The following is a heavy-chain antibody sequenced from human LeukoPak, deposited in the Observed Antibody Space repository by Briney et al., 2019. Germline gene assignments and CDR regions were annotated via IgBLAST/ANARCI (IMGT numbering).Heavy chain of an antibody. Sequence: PSETLSLTCAVYGVSFSGYYWSWIRQPPGKGLEWIGEINHSGSTNYNPSLKSRVTISVDTSKNQFSLKLSSVTAADTAVYYCARARITIFGVVIIRGNYFDYWGQGTLVTVSS. CDR3: ARARITIFGVVIIRGNYFDY. V-gene: IGHV4-34*01. D-gene: IGHD3-3*01. J-gene: IGHJ4*02. CDR1: GVSFSGYY. CDR2: INHSGST.